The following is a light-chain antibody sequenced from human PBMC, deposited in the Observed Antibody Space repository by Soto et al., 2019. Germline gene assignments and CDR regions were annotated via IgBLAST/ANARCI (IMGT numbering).Light chain of an antibody. Sequence: EIVMTQSPATLSVSPGEIATLSCRASQSVRSNLAWYQHKPGQAPRLLIYVASNRPAGVPARFSGSGSGTEFTLTITDLQSEDFAVYYCQQYNNWPETFGQGTKLEIK. V-gene: IGKV3-15*01. J-gene: IGKJ1*01. CDR3: QQYNNWPET. CDR2: VAS. CDR1: QSVRSN.